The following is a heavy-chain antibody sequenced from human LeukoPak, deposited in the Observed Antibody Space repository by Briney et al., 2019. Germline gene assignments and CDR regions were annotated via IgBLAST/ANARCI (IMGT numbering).Heavy chain of an antibody. CDR1: GFTFSSYA. Sequence: GGSLRLSCAAPGFTFSSYAMSWVRQAPGKGLEWVSAISGSGGSTYYADSVKGRFTISRDNSKNTLYLQMNSLRAEDTAVYYCAKDSLRYFDTDAFDIWGQGTMVTVSS. V-gene: IGHV3-23*01. CDR2: ISGSGGST. J-gene: IGHJ3*02. CDR3: AKDSLRYFDTDAFDI. D-gene: IGHD3-9*01.